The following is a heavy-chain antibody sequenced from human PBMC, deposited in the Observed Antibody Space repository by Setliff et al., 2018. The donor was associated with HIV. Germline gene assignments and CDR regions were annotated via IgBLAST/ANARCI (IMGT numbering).Heavy chain of an antibody. J-gene: IGHJ4*02. V-gene: IGHV4-59*01. CDR3: ERHGYYGSGSYRSPLDY. D-gene: IGHD3-10*01. Sequence: SETLSLTCAVYGGSFSGYYWSWIRQPPGKGLEWIGSIYYSGSTNYNPSLKSRVTISVDASKNQFSLKLSSVTAADTAVYYCERHGYYGSGSYRSPLDYWGKGTLVTGSS. CDR2: IYYSGST. CDR1: GGSFSGYY.